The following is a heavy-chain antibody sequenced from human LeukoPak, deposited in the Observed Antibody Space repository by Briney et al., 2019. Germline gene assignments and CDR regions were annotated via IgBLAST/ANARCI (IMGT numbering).Heavy chain of an antibody. CDR1: GGSISSSSDF. D-gene: IGHD1-1*01. V-gene: IGHV4-39*01. CDR2: IYYSGRT. Sequence: SEALSLTCTVSGGSISSSSDFWGWIRQPPGKGLEWIGSIYYSGRTYNNPSLKSRVTISVDTSKNQFSLKLSSVTAADTAVYYCARHRWDGTFNFDYWGQGTLVPVSS. J-gene: IGHJ4*02. CDR3: ARHRWDGTFNFDY.